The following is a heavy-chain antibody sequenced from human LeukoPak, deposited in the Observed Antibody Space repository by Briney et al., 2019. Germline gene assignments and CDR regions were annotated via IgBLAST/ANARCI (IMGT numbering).Heavy chain of an antibody. CDR3: AKLPRKQWLADN. CDR1: GFAFSSYA. CDR2: ISGSGGST. D-gene: IGHD6-19*01. Sequence: GGSLRLSCAASGFAFSSYAMSWVRQAPGKGLEWVSAISGSGGSTYYADSVKGRFTISRDNSKNTLYLQMNSLRAEDTAVYYCAKLPRKQWLADNWGQGTLVTVSS. J-gene: IGHJ4*02. V-gene: IGHV3-23*01.